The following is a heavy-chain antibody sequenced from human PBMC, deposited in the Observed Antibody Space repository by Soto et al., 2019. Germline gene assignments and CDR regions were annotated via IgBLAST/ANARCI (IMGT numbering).Heavy chain of an antibody. V-gene: IGHV3-21*01. CDR2: ISSSSSYI. CDR1: GFTFSSYS. J-gene: IGHJ6*02. CDR3: ARETARDYYGSGSPLRSGYGMDV. Sequence: EVQLVESGGGLVKPGGSLRLSCAASGFTFSSYSMNWVRQAPGKGLEWVSSISSSSSYIYYADSVKGRFTISRDNAKNSLYLQMNSLRAEDTAVYYCARETARDYYGSGSPLRSGYGMDVWGQGTTVTVSS. D-gene: IGHD3-10*01.